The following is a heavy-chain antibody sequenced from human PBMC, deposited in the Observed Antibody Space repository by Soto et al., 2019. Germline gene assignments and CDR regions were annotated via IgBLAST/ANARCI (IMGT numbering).Heavy chain of an antibody. D-gene: IGHD1-1*01. V-gene: IGHV4-59*08. CDR3: ARRYGYSFDY. CDR1: GGSISSYY. CDR2: IYNSGRT. Sequence: PSETLSLTCTVSGGSISSYYWSWIRQPPGKGLEWIGYIYNSGRTNYNPSLKSRVTISVDTSKNQFSLKLSSVTAADTAVYYCARRYGYSFDYWGQRTLVTVSS. J-gene: IGHJ4*02.